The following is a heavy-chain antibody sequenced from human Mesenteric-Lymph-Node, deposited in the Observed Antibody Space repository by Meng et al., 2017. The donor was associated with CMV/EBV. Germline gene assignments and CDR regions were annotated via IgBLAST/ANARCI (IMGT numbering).Heavy chain of an antibody. D-gene: IGHD2-2*01. Sequence: SGSYSWSWIRHPPGQGLEWIGYFYDSGSTNYNSSLKSRVSISVDTSKNQFSLKLSSVTAADTAVYYCASTLGYCSNTRCFPHYFDYWGQGTLVTVSS. CDR3: ASTLGYCSNTRCFPHYFDY. V-gene: IGHV4-61*01. J-gene: IGHJ4*02. CDR1: SGSYS. CDR2: FYDSGST.